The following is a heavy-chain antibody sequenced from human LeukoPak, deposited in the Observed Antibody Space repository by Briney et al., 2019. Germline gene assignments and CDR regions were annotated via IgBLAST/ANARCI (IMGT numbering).Heavy chain of an antibody. V-gene: IGHV1-69*13. CDR3: ARAHGPQWAFDI. CDR1: GDSFSSYA. Sequence: SVKVSCKASGDSFSSYAISWVRQAPGQGLEWMGGIIPIFGTANYAQKFQGRVTITADESTSTAYMELSSLRSEDTAVYYCARAHGPQWAFDIWGQGTAVTVSS. CDR2: IIPIFGTA. D-gene: IGHD6-19*01. J-gene: IGHJ3*02.